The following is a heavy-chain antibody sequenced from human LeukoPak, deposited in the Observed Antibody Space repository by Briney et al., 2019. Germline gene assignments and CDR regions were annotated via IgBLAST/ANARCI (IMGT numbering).Heavy chain of an antibody. V-gene: IGHV1-69*04. CDR3: ARDSSPGNWFDP. Sequence: GASVKVSCKASGGTFSSYATSWVRQAPGQGLEWMGRIIPILGIANYAQKFQGRVTITADKSTSTAYMELSSLRSEDTAVYYCARDSSPGNWFDPWGQGTLVTVSS. J-gene: IGHJ5*02. D-gene: IGHD6-13*01. CDR2: IIPILGIA. CDR1: GGTFSSYA.